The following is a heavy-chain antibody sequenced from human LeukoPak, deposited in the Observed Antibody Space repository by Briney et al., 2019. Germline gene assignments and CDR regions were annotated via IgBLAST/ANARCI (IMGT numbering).Heavy chain of an antibody. Sequence: SGPTLVKPTQTLTLTCTFSGFSLSTPGVGVGWIRQPPGKALEWLARIDWDDDKYYSTSLKTRLTISKDTSKNQVVLTMTNMDPVDTATYYCARIYGDYSSRYYFDYWGQGTLVTVSS. CDR2: IDWDDDK. D-gene: IGHD4-17*01. CDR3: ARIYGDYSSRYYFDY. J-gene: IGHJ4*02. V-gene: IGHV2-70*11. CDR1: GFSLSTPGVG.